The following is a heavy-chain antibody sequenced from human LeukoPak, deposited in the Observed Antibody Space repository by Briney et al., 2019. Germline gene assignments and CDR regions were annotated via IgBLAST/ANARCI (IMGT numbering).Heavy chain of an antibody. CDR2: IYYSGST. D-gene: IGHD6-13*01. J-gene: IGHJ6*02. CDR3: ARDAQQLVPYYYYGMDI. Sequence: PSQTLSLTCTVSGGSISSGGYYWSWIRQHPGKGLEWIGYIYYSGSTYYNPSLKSRVTISVDTSKNQFSLKLSSVTAADTAVYYCARDAQQLVPYYYYGMDIWGQGTTVTVSS. V-gene: IGHV4-31*03. CDR1: GGSISSGGYY.